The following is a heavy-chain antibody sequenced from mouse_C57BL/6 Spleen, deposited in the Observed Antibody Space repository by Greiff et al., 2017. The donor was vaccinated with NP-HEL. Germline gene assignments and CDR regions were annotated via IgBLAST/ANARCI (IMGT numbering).Heavy chain of an antibody. CDR1: GYTFTSYW. V-gene: IGHV1-50*01. Sequence: QVQLQQPGAELVMPGASVKLSCKASGYTFTSYWMQWVKQRPGQGLEWIGEIDPSDSYTNYNQKFKGKATLTVDTSSSTAYMQLSSLTSEDSAVYYCASTPYYGSSYWYFDVWGTGTTVTVSS. D-gene: IGHD1-1*01. CDR2: IDPSDSYT. J-gene: IGHJ1*03. CDR3: ASTPYYGSSYWYFDV.